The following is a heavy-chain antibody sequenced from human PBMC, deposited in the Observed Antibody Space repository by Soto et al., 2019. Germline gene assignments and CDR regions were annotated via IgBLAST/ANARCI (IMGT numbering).Heavy chain of an antibody. J-gene: IGHJ2*01. D-gene: IGHD4-4*01. CDR2: IIPILGIA. CDR1: GGTFSSYT. V-gene: IGHV1-69*08. Sequence: QVQLVQSGAEVKKPGSSVKVSCNTSGGTFSSYTISWVRQAPGQGLEWMGRIIPILGIANYAQKFQGRVTITADKASSTAYMELSSLKSEDTAVYYCARDRVDDYNSYWYFDLWGRGTLVTVSS. CDR3: ARDRVDDYNSYWYFDL.